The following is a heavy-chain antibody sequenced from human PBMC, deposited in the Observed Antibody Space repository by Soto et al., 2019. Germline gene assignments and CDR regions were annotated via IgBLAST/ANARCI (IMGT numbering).Heavy chain of an antibody. CDR2: IANAGDT. CDR3: ARERRGGFDI. Sequence: EVQLVESGGSLVQPGGSLRLSCAASGFSFSTYDMHWVRQGTGNGLEWVSAIANAGDTNYSDSVKGRFTISRENAKNSLYLQMNSLRAGDTAVYYCARERRGGFDIWGQGTMVTVSS. CDR1: GFSFSTYD. V-gene: IGHV3-13*01. D-gene: IGHD1-1*01. J-gene: IGHJ3*02.